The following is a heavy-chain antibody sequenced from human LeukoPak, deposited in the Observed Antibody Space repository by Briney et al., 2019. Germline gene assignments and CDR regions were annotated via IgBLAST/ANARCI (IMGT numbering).Heavy chain of an antibody. J-gene: IGHJ6*02. CDR1: GTSFSSYG. Sequence: GGSLCLSCAASGTSFSSYGMHCVRQAPGKGMEWVALIWYDGSNKYYADSVKGPSTMYRDNSKKLLNLQMNSLGAECTAVYYCARDYGSGMDVWGQGTTVTVSS. V-gene: IGHV3-33*01. D-gene: IGHD3-10*01. CDR3: ARDYGSGMDV. CDR2: IWYDGSNK.